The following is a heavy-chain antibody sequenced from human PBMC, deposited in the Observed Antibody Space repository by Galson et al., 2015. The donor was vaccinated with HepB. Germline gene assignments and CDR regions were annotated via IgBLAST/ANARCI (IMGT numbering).Heavy chain of an antibody. CDR1: GYTFSNYI. V-gene: IGHV1-18*01. Sequence: SVKVSCKASGYTFSNYIINWVRQAPGQGLEWMGWISAYSGKTNFAQKFQGRVTPTMDTSTSTAYMELRTLRSDDTAVYYCARGIGATGEIDYWARGTLVTVSS. CDR2: ISAYSGKT. D-gene: IGHD7-27*01. J-gene: IGHJ4*02. CDR3: ARGIGATGEIDY.